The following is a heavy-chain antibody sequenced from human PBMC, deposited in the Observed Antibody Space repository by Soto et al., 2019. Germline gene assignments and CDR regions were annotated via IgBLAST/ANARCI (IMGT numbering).Heavy chain of an antibody. V-gene: IGHV4-61*01. CDR1: GGSVSDKTYY. CDR2: VYYSGTT. J-gene: IGHJ4*02. D-gene: IGHD4-17*01. Sequence: LSLTCSVSGGSVSDKTYYWSWIRQPPGKRLEWIGCVYYSGTTNYNPSLKSRVTISVDLSKNRFSLRLSSVTTADTALCYCARTTAVPNTLRSRYFFDYWGQGTLVTVSS. CDR3: ARTTAVPNTLRSRYFFDY.